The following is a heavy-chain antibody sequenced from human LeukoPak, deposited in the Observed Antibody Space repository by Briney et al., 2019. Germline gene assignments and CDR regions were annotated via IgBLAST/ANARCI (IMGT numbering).Heavy chain of an antibody. D-gene: IGHD3-3*01. Sequence: NSSQTLSLTCTVSGGSISSGGYYWSWIRQHPGKGLEWIGYIYYSGSTYYNPSLKSRVTISVDTSKNQFSLKLSSVTAADTAVYYCARVRTYYDFWGGYYKYYFDYWGQGTLVTVSS. V-gene: IGHV4-31*03. J-gene: IGHJ4*02. CDR2: IYYSGST. CDR1: GGSISSGGYY. CDR3: ARVRTYYDFWGGYYKYYFDY.